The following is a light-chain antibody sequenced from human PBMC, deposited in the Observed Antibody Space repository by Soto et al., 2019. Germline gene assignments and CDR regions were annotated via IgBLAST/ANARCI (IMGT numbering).Light chain of an antibody. V-gene: IGLV2-14*03. Sequence: QLVLSQPASVSGSPGQSIIISCTGTSSDIGSYDYVSWYQQHPAKAPKLIIFDVSHRPSGVSSRFSGSKSAITASLTISGLQTGDEADYYCSSYTADSTLIFGGGTKLTVL. CDR3: SSYTADSTLI. CDR1: SSDIGSYDY. J-gene: IGLJ2*01. CDR2: DVS.